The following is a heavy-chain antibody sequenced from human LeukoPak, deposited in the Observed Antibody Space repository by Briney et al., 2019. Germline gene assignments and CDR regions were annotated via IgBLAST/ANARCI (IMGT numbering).Heavy chain of an antibody. J-gene: IGHJ6*03. V-gene: IGHV1-2*02. CDR3: ARGRRTDIAVVPTVRLYYMDV. D-gene: IGHD2-2*01. CDR2: INPNSGGT. CDR1: GYTFTGYY. Sequence: ASVKVSCKASGYTFTGYYMHWVRQAPGQGLEWMGWINPNSGGTNYAQNFQGRVTMTTDTSTSTAYMELRSLRSDDTAVYYCARGRRTDIAVVPTVRLYYMDVWGKGTTVTVSS.